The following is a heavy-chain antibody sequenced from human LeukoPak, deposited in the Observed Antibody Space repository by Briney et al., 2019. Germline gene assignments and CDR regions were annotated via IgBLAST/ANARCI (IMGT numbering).Heavy chain of an antibody. J-gene: IGHJ4*02. V-gene: IGHV4-34*01. D-gene: IGHD3-22*01. Sequence: SETLSLTCAVYGGSFSGYYWSWIRQPPGKGLEWIGSIYYSGSTYYNPSLKSRVTISVDTSKSQFSLKLSSVTAADTAVYYCARAGGYYDSSGHYYFDYWGQGTLVTVSS. CDR2: IYYSGST. CDR1: GGSFSGYY. CDR3: ARAGGYYDSSGHYYFDY.